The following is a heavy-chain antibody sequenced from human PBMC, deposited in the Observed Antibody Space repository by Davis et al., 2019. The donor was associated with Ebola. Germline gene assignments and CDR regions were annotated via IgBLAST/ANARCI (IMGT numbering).Heavy chain of an antibody. CDR3: ARGLVGVEVGKTAIFGVANYGMDV. CDR2: INPNSGGT. Sequence: AASVKVSCKASGYTFTGYYMHWVRQAPGQGLEWMGWINPNSGGTNYAQKFKGWVTMTRDTSISTAYMELSRLRSDDTAVYYCARGLVGVEVGKTAIFGVANYGMDVWGQGTTVTVSS. CDR1: GYTFTGYY. J-gene: IGHJ6*02. D-gene: IGHD3-3*01. V-gene: IGHV1-2*04.